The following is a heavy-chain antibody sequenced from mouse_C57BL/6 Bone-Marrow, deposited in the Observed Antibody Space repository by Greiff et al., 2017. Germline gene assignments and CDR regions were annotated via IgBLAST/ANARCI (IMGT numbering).Heavy chain of an antibody. J-gene: IGHJ2*01. Sequence: VQLQQSGAELVRPGASVKLSCTASGFNIKDDYMHWVKQRPEQGLEWIGWIDPGNGDTEYASKFQGKVTITADTASNTAYLQLSSLTSEDTAVYYSTHYGSSYGYLYYWGQGTTLTVSA. CDR3: THYGSSYGYLYY. CDR2: IDPGNGDT. D-gene: IGHD1-1*01. V-gene: IGHV14-4*01. CDR1: GFNIKDDY.